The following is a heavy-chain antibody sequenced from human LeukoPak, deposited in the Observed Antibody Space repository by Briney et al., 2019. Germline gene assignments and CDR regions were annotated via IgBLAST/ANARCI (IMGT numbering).Heavy chain of an antibody. CDR3: QVGATTIGAFDI. Sequence: SETLSLTCTVSGGSISSYYWSWIRQPPGKGLEWIGYIYYSGSTNYNPSLKSRVTISVDTSKNQFSLKLSSVTAADTAVCYCQVGATTIGAFDIWGQGTMVTVSS. D-gene: IGHD1-26*01. J-gene: IGHJ3*02. CDR2: IYYSGST. V-gene: IGHV4-59*01. CDR1: GGSISSYY.